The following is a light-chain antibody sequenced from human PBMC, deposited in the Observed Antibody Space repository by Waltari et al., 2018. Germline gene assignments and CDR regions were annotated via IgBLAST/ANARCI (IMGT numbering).Light chain of an antibody. Sequence: ERVMTQSPATLSVSPGERATPPCRASKGVGGNLAWYQQKPGTAPRPLIYGASTRATGVPTRFSGSESGTESTLTISSLQSEDFAVYYCQQYDEWPLTFGQGTKVEIK. CDR1: KGVGGN. CDR2: GAS. CDR3: QQYDEWPLT. J-gene: IGKJ1*01. V-gene: IGKV3-15*01.